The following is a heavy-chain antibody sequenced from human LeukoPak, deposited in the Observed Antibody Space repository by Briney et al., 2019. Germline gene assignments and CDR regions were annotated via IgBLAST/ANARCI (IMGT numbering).Heavy chain of an antibody. V-gene: IGHV3-23*01. CDR3: AKCEPPSYSSSWYREFDY. D-gene: IGHD6-13*01. J-gene: IGHJ4*02. Sequence: GVSLRLSCAASGFTFSSYAMSWVRQAPGKGLEWVSAISGSGGSTYYADSVKGRFTISRDNSKNTLYLQMNSLRAEDTAVYYCAKCEPPSYSSSWYREFDYWGQGTLVTVSS. CDR1: GFTFSSYA. CDR2: ISGSGGST.